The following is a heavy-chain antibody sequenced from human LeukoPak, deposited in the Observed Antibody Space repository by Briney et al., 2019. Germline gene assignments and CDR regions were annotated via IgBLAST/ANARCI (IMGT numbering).Heavy chain of an antibody. Sequence: PSETLSLTCAVYGGSFSGYYWSWIRQPPGEGLEWIGEINHSGSTNYNPSLKSRVTISVDTSKNQFSLKLSSVTAADTAVYYCARGPGGSYFFDYWGQGTLVTVSS. D-gene: IGHD1-26*01. V-gene: IGHV4-34*01. CDR2: INHSGST. J-gene: IGHJ4*02. CDR1: GGSFSGYY. CDR3: ARGPGGSYFFDY.